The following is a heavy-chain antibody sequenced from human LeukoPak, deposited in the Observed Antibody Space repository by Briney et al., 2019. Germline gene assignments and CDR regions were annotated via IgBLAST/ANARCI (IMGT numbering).Heavy chain of an antibody. V-gene: IGHV3-15*01. Sequence: PGGSLRLSCAASGFTFSNAWMSWVRQAPGKGLEWVGRIKSKTDGGTTDYAAPVKGSFTISRDDSKNTLYLQMNSLKTEDTAVYYCTTDLGGCSSTSCYTYYYYYMDVWGKGTTVTVSS. CDR3: TTDLGGCSSTSCYTYYYYYMDV. J-gene: IGHJ6*03. CDR2: IKSKTDGGTT. CDR1: GFTFSNAW. D-gene: IGHD2-2*02.